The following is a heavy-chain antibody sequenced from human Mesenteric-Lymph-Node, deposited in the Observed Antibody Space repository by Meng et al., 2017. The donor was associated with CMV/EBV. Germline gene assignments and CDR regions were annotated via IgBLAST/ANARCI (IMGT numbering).Heavy chain of an antibody. CDR1: GFTFDDYT. CDR3: ARVRGIRDGYNF. Sequence: GESLKISCAASGFTFDDYTIHWVRQAPGKGLEWVSLINWDGGSTFYADSVKGRFTISRDNAKNSLYLQMNSLRAEDTAVYYCARVRGIRDGYNFWGQGTLVTVSS. CDR2: INWDGGST. D-gene: IGHD5-24*01. J-gene: IGHJ4*02. V-gene: IGHV3-43*01.